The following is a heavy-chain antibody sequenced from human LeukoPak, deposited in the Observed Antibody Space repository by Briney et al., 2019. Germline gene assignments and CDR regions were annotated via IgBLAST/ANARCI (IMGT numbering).Heavy chain of an antibody. V-gene: IGHV3-23*01. CDR3: ARGSDLKYFQY. Sequence: GGSLRLSCAASGFTFSNFLMTWVRQAPGKGPEWVSAISGSGGDTYYADSVKGRFTISRDNSKNSLYLQMNSLRAEDMAVYYCARGSDLKYFQYWGQGTLVTVSS. J-gene: IGHJ1*01. CDR2: ISGSGGDT. CDR1: GFTFSNFL.